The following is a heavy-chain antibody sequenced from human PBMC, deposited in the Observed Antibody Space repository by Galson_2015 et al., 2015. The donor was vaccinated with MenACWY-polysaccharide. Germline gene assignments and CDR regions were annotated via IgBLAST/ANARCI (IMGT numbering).Heavy chain of an antibody. J-gene: IGHJ4*02. CDR3: ARVEKYSGSYYILH. CDR1: GYSISSGCY. V-gene: IGHV4-38-2*01. Sequence: LSLTCAVSGYSISSGCYWGWIRQPPGKGLEWIGSIYHSGSTYYNPSLKSRVTISVDTSKNQFSLNLSSVTAADTAVYYCARVEKYSGSYYILHWGQGTLVTVSS. D-gene: IGHD1-26*01. CDR2: IYHSGST.